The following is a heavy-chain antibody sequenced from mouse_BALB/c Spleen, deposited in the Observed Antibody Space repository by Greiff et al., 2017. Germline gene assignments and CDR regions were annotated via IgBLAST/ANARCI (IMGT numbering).Heavy chain of an antibody. J-gene: IGHJ2*01. CDR2: IYPGDGDT. V-gene: IGHV1-87*01. Sequence: QVQLKESGAELVRPGASVKLSCKASGYTFTSYWMQWVQQRPGQGLEWIGTIYPGDGDTRYPQKFKGKATMTAEKSSNTSYMQLSSLSSEDSAVYYCASPDYYGSSSYYFDDWGQGTTVTVSS. CDR3: ASPDYYGSSSYYFDD. CDR1: GYTFTSYW. D-gene: IGHD1-1*01.